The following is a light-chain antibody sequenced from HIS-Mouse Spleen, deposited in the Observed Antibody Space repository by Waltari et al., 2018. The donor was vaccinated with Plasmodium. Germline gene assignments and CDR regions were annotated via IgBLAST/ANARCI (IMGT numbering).Light chain of an antibody. J-gene: IGLJ1*01. CDR2: EVN. CDR1: SSDVGGYNY. CDR3: SSYTSSSTLV. V-gene: IGLV2-14*01. Sequence: QSALTQPASVSGSPGQSITLSCPGTSSDVGGYNYVSWYQQHPGKAPKLMIYEVNNRPSGVSNRFSGSKSGNTASLTISGLQAEDEADYYCSSYTSSSTLVFGTGTKVTVL.